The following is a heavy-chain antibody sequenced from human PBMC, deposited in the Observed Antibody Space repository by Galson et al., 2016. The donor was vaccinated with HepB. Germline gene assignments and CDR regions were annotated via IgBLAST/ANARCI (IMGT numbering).Heavy chain of an antibody. CDR1: GFTFTKYG. CDR3: VRDFIAVFGVVIIPMGQDRLDV. D-gene: IGHD3-3*01. J-gene: IGHJ6*02. CDR2: IANDGGTE. V-gene: IGHV3-30*03. Sequence: SLRLSCAASGFTFTKYGMHWVRQTPGKGLEWVAFIANDGGTEYYTDSVKGRFTISRDNSGNTLHLQMTSLRVEDTAVYFCVRDFIAVFGVVIIPMGQDRLDVWGHGTTVTVSS.